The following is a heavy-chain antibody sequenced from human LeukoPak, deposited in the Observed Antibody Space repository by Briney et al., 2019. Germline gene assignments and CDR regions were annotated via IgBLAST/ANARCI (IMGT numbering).Heavy chain of an antibody. CDR2: ISYDGSNK. CDR1: GFTFSSYA. Sequence: PGRSLRLSCAASGFTFSSYAMHWVRQAPGKGLEWVAVISYDGSNKYYADSVKGRFTISRDNSKNTLYLQMNSLRAEDTAVYYCARRYCSGGSCHLDYWGQGTLVTVSS. CDR3: ARRYCSGGSCHLDY. V-gene: IGHV3-30*04. J-gene: IGHJ4*02. D-gene: IGHD2-15*01.